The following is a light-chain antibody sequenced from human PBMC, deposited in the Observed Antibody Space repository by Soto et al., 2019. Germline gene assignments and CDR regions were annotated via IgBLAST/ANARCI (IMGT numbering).Light chain of an antibody. Sequence: EMVLTQSPGTLSLSPGERATLSCRASQSVSNNYLAWYQQKPGQAPRLVIFGASNRATGIPDRFSASGSGTEFTLTISRLEPEDFAVYYCQQYGSSGTFGQGTKVDIK. CDR1: QSVSNNY. J-gene: IGKJ1*01. CDR3: QQYGSSGT. CDR2: GAS. V-gene: IGKV3-20*01.